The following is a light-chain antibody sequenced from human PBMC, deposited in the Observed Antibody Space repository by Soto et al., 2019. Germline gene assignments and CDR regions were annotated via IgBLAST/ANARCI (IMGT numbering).Light chain of an antibody. V-gene: IGKV3-11*01. CDR3: QQRSNFPIT. J-gene: IGKJ5*01. Sequence: ERVYTPAAAVLSMKQGARATLSGSASQSVSSYLAWYQQKPGQAPTLLIYDASNRATGIPARFSGSGSGTDFTLTISCLEPEDFAVHYCQQRSNFPITLSQGPRL. CDR1: QSVSSY. CDR2: DAS.